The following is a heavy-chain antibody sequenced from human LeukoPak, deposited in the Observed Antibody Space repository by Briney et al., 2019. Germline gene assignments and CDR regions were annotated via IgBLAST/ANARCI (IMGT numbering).Heavy chain of an antibody. J-gene: IGHJ4*02. CDR1: GFTFSSYA. V-gene: IGHV3-23*01. CDR3: AKVGAAATGFPFDY. CDR2: VRGSGGST. D-gene: IGHD2-15*01. Sequence: GGSLRLSCAASGFTFSSYAMSWVRQAPGKGLEWVSAVRGSGGSTYYEDSVKGRFTISRDNTKNTLYLQMNSLRAEDTAVYYCAKVGAAATGFPFDYWGQGTLVTVSS.